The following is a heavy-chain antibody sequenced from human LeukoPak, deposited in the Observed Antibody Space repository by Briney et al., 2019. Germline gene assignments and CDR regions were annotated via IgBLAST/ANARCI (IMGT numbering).Heavy chain of an antibody. CDR2: MSVYNGNT. J-gene: IGHJ4*02. V-gene: IGHV1-18*01. Sequence: HAASVKVSCKASGYTFTSYGISWVRQAPGQGLGGMGWMSVYNGNTNFAQKLLGRVAMTTDTSRSTAYMALRSLMSDDKAVYYCARVTYYYDSGDYYSYYFDYWGQGTLVTVSS. D-gene: IGHD3-22*01. CDR3: ARVTYYYDSGDYYSYYFDY. CDR1: GYTFTSYG.